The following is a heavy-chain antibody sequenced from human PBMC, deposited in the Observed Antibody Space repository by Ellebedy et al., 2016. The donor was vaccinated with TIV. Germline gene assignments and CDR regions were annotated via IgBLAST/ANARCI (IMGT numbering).Heavy chain of an antibody. V-gene: IGHV3-66*01. Sequence: PGGSLRLSCAASGFTVSSNYMNWVRQAPGKGLEWVSVIYSGGSTYYADSVKGRFTISRDNSKNTLYLQMNSLRAEDTAVYYCARDGYSGSYYYFDYWGQGTLVTVSS. CDR1: GFTVSSNY. CDR3: ARDGYSGSYYYFDY. CDR2: IYSGGST. J-gene: IGHJ4*02. D-gene: IGHD1-26*01.